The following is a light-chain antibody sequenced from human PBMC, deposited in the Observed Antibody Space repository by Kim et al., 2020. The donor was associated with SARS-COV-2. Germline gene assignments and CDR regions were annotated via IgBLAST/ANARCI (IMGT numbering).Light chain of an antibody. Sequence: DIQMTQSPSSLSASVGDRVTITCQARQDISNYLNWYQQKPGKAPKLLIYDASNLETGVPSRFSGSGYGTDFTFTISSLQPEDIATYYCQEYDKLLITFGQGKRLEIK. J-gene: IGKJ5*01. V-gene: IGKV1-33*01. CDR3: QEYDKLLIT. CDR1: QDISNY. CDR2: DAS.